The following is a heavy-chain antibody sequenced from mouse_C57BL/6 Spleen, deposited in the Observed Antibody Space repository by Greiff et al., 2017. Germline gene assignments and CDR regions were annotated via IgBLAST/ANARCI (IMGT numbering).Heavy chain of an antibody. Sequence: QVQLQQPGAELVKPGASVKLSCKASGYTFTSYWMHWVKQRPGQGLEWIGMIHPNSGSTNYNEKFKSKATLTVDKSSSTAYMQLSSLTSEDSAVYYGAVGLRRDYAMDYWGQGTSVTVSS. V-gene: IGHV1-64*01. D-gene: IGHD2-4*01. CDR1: GYTFTSYW. J-gene: IGHJ4*01. CDR3: AVGLRRDYAMDY. CDR2: IHPNSGST.